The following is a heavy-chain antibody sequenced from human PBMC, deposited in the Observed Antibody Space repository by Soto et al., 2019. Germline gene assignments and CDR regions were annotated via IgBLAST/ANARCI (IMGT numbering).Heavy chain of an antibody. V-gene: IGHV4-4*02. Sequence: QVQLQESGPGLVKPSGTLSLTCAVSGVSISSHDWWTWVRQPPGKGLEWIGESHQSGNTNYNSSLESRVTISVDKSKNQFSLKLTSVTVADTAVYFATRDSSRFYWGQGTLVTVSS. CDR1: GVSISSHDW. CDR3: TRDSSRFY. J-gene: IGHJ4*02. CDR2: SHQSGNT. D-gene: IGHD6-13*01.